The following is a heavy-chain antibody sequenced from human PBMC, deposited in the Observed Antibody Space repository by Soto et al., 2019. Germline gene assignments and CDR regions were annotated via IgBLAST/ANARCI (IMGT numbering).Heavy chain of an antibody. Sequence: GASVKVSCKASGGTFSSYAISWVRQAPGQGLEWMGGIIPIFGTANYAQKFQGRVTITADESTSTAYMELSSLRSEDTAVYYCAGFRDPGVVPAALRSYNWFDPWGQGTLVTVSS. V-gene: IGHV1-69*13. CDR2: IIPIFGTA. CDR3: AGFRDPGVVPAALRSYNWFDP. D-gene: IGHD2-2*01. J-gene: IGHJ5*02. CDR1: GGTFSSYA.